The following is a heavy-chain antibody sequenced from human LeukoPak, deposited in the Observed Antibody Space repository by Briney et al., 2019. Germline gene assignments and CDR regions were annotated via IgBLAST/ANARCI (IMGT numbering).Heavy chain of an antibody. J-gene: IGHJ6*03. CDR1: GFTFSSYE. CDR2: ISSSGSTI. D-gene: IGHD6-13*01. V-gene: IGHV3-48*03. Sequence: GGSLRLSCAASGFTFSSYEMNWVRQAPGKGLEWVSYISSSGSTIYYADSVKGRFTISRDNSKNTLYVQMNSLRAEDTAVYYCAKEGYSRGYYSYYYMDVWGKGTTVTVSS. CDR3: AKEGYSRGYYSYYYMDV.